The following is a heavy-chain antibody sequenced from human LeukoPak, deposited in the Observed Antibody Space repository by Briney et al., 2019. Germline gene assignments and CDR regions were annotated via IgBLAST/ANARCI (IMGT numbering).Heavy chain of an antibody. V-gene: IGHV4-34*01. Sequence: SETLSLTCAAYGGSFSGYYWSWIRQPPGKGLEWIGEINHSGSTNYNPSLKSRVTISVDTSKNQFSLKLSSVTAADTAVYYCARRTYYYDSSGYPYWGQGTLVTVSS. CDR1: GGSFSGYY. CDR3: ARRTYYYDSSGYPY. J-gene: IGHJ4*02. CDR2: INHSGST. D-gene: IGHD3-22*01.